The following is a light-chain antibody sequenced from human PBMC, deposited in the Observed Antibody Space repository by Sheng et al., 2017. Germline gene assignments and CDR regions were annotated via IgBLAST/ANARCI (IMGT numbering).Light chain of an antibody. V-gene: IGLV1-51*02. CDR3: ASWDPSLSTGRV. Sequence: QLVLTQPPSVSGAPGQKVTISCSGSNSNIGKNFVSWYQQVPGKAPELLIYENSVRPSGIPDRISGSKSGTSATLAITGLQTGDEADYYCASWDPSLSTGRVFGGGTKLTVL. J-gene: IGLJ3*02. CDR2: ENS. CDR1: NSNIGKNF.